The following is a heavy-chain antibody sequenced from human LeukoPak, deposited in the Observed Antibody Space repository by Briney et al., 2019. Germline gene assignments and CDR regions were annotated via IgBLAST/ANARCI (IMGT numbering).Heavy chain of an antibody. V-gene: IGHV4-38-2*02. CDR2: VHHSGRT. Sequence: SETLSLTCTVSGGSISSYYWSWIRQPPGKGLEWIGSVHHSGRTYYNPSLKSRVTISVDTSKNQFSLKLNSVTAADTAVYYCARDHLANLASRLFDPWGQGSLVTVSS. J-gene: IGHJ5*02. CDR3: ARDHLANLASRLFDP. D-gene: IGHD3-3*01. CDR1: GGSISSYY.